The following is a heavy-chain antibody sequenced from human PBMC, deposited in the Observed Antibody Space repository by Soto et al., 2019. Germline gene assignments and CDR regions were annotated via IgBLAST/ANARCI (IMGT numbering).Heavy chain of an antibody. CDR2: INHIGES. J-gene: IGHJ4*02. CDR1: GGSLTDYW. CDR3: ASYFGGGAHFDH. D-gene: IGHD4-17*01. Sequence: QVHLQQWGTGLLKPSETLSLTCAVYGGSLTDYWWTWIRQTPGKGREWIGEINHIGESNHNPSLKGRVTISLDTSQNQFSLKLTSVTVADTAVYSCASYFGGGAHFDHWGQGSLVTVSS. V-gene: IGHV4-34*01.